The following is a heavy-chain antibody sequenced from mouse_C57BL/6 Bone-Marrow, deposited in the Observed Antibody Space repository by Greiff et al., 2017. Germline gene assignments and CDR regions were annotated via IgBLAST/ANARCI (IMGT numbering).Heavy chain of an antibody. CDR1: GFNIKDDY. Sequence: EVQLQQSGAELVRPGASVKLSCTASGFNIKDDYMHWVKQRPEQGLEWIGWIDPENGDTEYASKFQGKATITADTSSNPAYLQLSSLTSEDTAVYYCTTWYYGSSYFDVWGTGTTVTVSS. D-gene: IGHD1-1*01. J-gene: IGHJ1*03. CDR3: TTWYYGSSYFDV. CDR2: IDPENGDT. V-gene: IGHV14-4*01.